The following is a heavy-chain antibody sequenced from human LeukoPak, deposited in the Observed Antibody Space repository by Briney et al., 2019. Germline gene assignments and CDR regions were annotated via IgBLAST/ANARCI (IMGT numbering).Heavy chain of an antibody. CDR1: GYTFTSYG. D-gene: IGHD2-15*01. CDR2: ISAYNGNT. V-gene: IGHV1-18*01. J-gene: IGHJ3*02. CDR3: ARFHCSGGSCYFLRAFDI. Sequence: ASVKVSCKASGYTFTSYGISWVRQAPGQGLGWMGWISAYNGNTNYAQKLQGRVTMTTDTSTSTAYMELRSLRSDDTAVYYCARFHCSGGSCYFLRAFDIWGQGTMVTVSS.